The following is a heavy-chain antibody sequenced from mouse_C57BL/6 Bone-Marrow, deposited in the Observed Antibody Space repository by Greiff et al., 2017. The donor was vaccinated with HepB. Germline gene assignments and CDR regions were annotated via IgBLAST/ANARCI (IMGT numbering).Heavy chain of an antibody. V-gene: IGHV5-4*01. CDR2: ISDGGSYT. J-gene: IGHJ2*01. CDR3: ARDVYYGSSYGYFDY. CDR1: GFTFSSYA. D-gene: IGHD1-1*01. Sequence: EVKVEESGGGLVKPGGSLKLSCAASGFTFSSYAMSWVRQTPEKRLEWVATISDGGSYTYYPDNVKGRFTISRDNAKNNLYLQMSHLKSEDTAMYYCARDVYYGSSYGYFDYWGQGTTLTVSS.